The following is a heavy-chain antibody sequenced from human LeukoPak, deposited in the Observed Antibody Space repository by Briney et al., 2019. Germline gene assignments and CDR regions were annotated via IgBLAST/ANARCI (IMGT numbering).Heavy chain of an antibody. J-gene: IGHJ6*03. Sequence: SVKVSCKASGGTFSSYAISWVRQAPGQGLEWMGGIIPIFGTANYAQKFQGRVTITADESTSTAYMELSSLRSEDTAVYYCASRAYSSSSFKIYYYYYMDVWGKGTTVTVSS. CDR2: IIPIFGTA. V-gene: IGHV1-69*13. CDR1: GGTFSSYA. D-gene: IGHD6-6*01. CDR3: ASRAYSSSSFKIYYYYYMDV.